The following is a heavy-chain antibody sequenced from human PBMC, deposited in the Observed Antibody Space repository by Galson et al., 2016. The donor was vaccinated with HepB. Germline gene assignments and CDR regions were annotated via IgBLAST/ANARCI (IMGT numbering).Heavy chain of an antibody. CDR2: IKQDGSEK. V-gene: IGHV3-7*03. J-gene: IGHJ6*02. Sequence: SLRLSCAASGFTFSTYWMHWVRQAPGKGLEWVANIKQDGSEKYYVDSVKGRFTISRANAKNSLYLQMNSLRAEETAVYYCARGRRGYCGSDCYSIGFSYYYGMDVWGQGTTVTVSS. CDR1: GFTFSTYW. CDR3: ARGRRGYCGSDCYSIGFSYYYGMDV. D-gene: IGHD2-21*01.